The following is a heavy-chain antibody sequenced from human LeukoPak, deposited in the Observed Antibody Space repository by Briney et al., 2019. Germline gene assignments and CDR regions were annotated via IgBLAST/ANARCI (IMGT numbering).Heavy chain of an antibody. CDR1: GYTFTSYY. Sequence: ASVKVSCKASGYTFTSYYIHWVRRAPGQGLQWMGIINPSAGSTTYAQRFQGRVTMTRDTSTSTVYMELSSLRSEDMAVYYCARGVVVHEYTYGTFDYWGQGTLVTVSS. CDR2: INPSAGST. CDR3: ARGVVVHEYTYGTFDY. J-gene: IGHJ4*02. V-gene: IGHV1-46*01. D-gene: IGHD5-18*01.